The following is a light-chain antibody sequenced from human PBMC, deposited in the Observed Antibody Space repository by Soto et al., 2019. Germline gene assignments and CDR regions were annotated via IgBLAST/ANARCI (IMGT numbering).Light chain of an antibody. Sequence: QSVLTQSPSVSAAPGQTVTISCSGSTSNIGSNFVSWYQQVPGTAPKLLVYDNIQRPSGIPDRFSGSKSGTSATLGIAGLQTGDEADYYCGTWDTSLSAVVFGGGTKLTVL. CDR2: DNI. CDR3: GTWDTSLSAVV. V-gene: IGLV1-51*01. J-gene: IGLJ3*02. CDR1: TSNIGSNF.